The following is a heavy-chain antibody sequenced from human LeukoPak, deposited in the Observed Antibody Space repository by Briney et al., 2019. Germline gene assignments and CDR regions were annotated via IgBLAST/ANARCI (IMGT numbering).Heavy chain of an antibody. CDR3: AELGITMIGGV. CDR2: ISSSGSTI. J-gene: IGHJ6*04. D-gene: IGHD3-10*02. Sequence: PGGSLRLSCAASGFTLNKYAMNWVRQAPGKGLEWVSYISSSGSTIYYADSVKGRFTISRDNAKNSLYLQMNSLRAEDTAVYYCAELGITMIGGVWGKGTTVTISS. CDR1: GFTLNKYA. V-gene: IGHV3-48*03.